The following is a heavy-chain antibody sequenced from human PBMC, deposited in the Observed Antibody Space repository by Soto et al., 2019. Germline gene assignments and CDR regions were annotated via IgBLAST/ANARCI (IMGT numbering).Heavy chain of an antibody. CDR2: ISGSGGST. D-gene: IGHD6-6*01. V-gene: IGHV3-23*01. Sequence: GGSLRLSCAASGFTFSSYAMSWVRQAPGKGLEWVSAISGSGGSTYYADSVKGRFTISRDNSKNTLYLQMNSLRAEDTAVYYCAKDFVWAYSSSPGVYFDYWGQGTLVTVSS. J-gene: IGHJ4*02. CDR3: AKDFVWAYSSSPGVYFDY. CDR1: GFTFSSYA.